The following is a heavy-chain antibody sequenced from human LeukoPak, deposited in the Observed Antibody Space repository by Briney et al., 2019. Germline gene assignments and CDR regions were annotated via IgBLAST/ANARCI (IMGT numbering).Heavy chain of an antibody. CDR2: ISYDGSNK. CDR1: GFTFSTYA. Sequence: GGSLRLSCSASGFTFSTYAMHWVRQATGKGLEWVAVISYDGSNKYYADSVKGRFTIARDNSKNTLYLQMNSLRAEDTAVYYCARDYHYGMDVWGQGTTVTVSS. J-gene: IGHJ6*02. CDR3: ARDYHYGMDV. V-gene: IGHV3-30-3*01.